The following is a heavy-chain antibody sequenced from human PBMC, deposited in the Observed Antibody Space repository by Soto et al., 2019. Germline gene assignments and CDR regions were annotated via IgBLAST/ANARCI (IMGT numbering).Heavy chain of an antibody. CDR1: GGSISSSSYY. Sequence: SETLSLTCTVSGGSISSSSYYWGWIRQPPGKGLEWIGSIYYSGSTYYNPSLKSRVTISVDTSKNQFSLKLSSVTAADTAVYYCASLPYYDFWSGYYTPRPMVGWVWGKGTTVTVSS. CDR3: ASLPYYDFWSGYYTPRPMVGWV. CDR2: IYYSGST. D-gene: IGHD3-3*01. V-gene: IGHV4-39*01. J-gene: IGHJ6*04.